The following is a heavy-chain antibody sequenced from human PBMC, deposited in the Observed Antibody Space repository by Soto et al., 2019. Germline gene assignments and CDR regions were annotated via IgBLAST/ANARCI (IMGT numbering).Heavy chain of an antibody. CDR1: GASISSSY. Sequence: QMHLQETGPGLVKPSETLSLTCTVSGASISSSYWSWIRQSPERGLEWIAYVYHTGATNYNHSLKIRVSISLDTSKGQFSLYLTSLTTADTAVYFCARGGIRYSNVASGVGGFDYWGQGSLVTVSS. D-gene: IGHD5-12*01. V-gene: IGHV4-59*01. J-gene: IGHJ4*02. CDR3: ARGGIRYSNVASGVGGFDY. CDR2: VYHTGAT.